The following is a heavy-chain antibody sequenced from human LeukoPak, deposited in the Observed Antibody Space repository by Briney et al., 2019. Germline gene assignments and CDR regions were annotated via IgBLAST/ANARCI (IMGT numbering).Heavy chain of an antibody. Sequence: GSLRLSCAASGFTFTSYSMNWVRQAPGKGLEWIGEISHSGSTNYNPSLKSRVTISVDTSKNQFSLKLSSVTAADTAVYYCARHYGYYYGSGSYHWFDPWGQGTLVTVSS. V-gene: IGHV4-34*01. J-gene: IGHJ5*02. CDR3: ARHYGYYYGSGSYHWFDP. CDR2: ISHSGST. D-gene: IGHD3-10*01. CDR1: GFTFTSYS.